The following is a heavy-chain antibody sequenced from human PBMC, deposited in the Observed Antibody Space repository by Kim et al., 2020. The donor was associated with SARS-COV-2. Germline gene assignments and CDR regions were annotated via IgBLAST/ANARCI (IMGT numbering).Heavy chain of an antibody. CDR2: ISGNGVNK. V-gene: IGHV3-23*01. D-gene: IGHD3-22*01. CDR1: GFTFDTYA. Sequence: GGSLRLSCVASGFTFDTYAMSWVRQAPGKGLEWVSVISGNGVNKFYADPVRGRFTISRDNSKNTLYLQMNSLRDEDTAIYYCAKVVVMEGYNYYYYYGM. CDR3: AKVVVMEGYNYYYYYGM. J-gene: IGHJ6*01.